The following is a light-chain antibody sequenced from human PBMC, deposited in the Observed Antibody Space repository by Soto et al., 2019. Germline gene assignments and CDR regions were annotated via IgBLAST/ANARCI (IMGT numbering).Light chain of an antibody. CDR1: QIVSSGY. CDR2: GAS. V-gene: IGKV3-20*01. J-gene: IGKJ1*01. CDR3: QQYGSSPQT. Sequence: ENVLTQSPDTLSLSPGERATLSCRASQIVSSGYLAWYQQKPGQAPRLLIYGASTRATGIPARFSGSGSGTDFTLTISRLEPEDFAVYYCQQYGSSPQTFGQGTKVDIK.